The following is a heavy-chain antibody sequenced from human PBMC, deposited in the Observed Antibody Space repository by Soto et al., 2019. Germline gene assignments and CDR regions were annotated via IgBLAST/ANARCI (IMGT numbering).Heavy chain of an antibody. Sequence: GESLKISCKGSGYRFSSYWIGWVRQMPGKGLEWMGVIYPGDSDTKYSPAFQGQVTISADKSINTAYLQWSSLKASDSAMYYCARRGIVSSYDRFFDSWGQGTLVTVS. J-gene: IGHJ4*02. CDR2: IYPGDSDT. V-gene: IGHV5-51*01. CDR1: GYRFSSYW. D-gene: IGHD3-9*01. CDR3: ARRGIVSSYDRFFDS.